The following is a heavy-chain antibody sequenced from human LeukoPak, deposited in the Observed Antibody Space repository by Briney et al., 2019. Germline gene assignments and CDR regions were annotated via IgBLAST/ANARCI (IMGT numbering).Heavy chain of an antibody. V-gene: IGHV3-30*02. CDR2: IQDDGSSQ. CDR1: GFTFSSHG. Sequence: GGSLRLSCAASGFTFSSHGMHWVRQAPGKGLEWVAFIQDDGSSQHYADSVEGRFTISRDNSKSTLYLQMNSLRVEDTAVYYCAKRFWSGYYTGSYWGRGTLVTVSS. CDR3: AKRFWSGYYTGSY. J-gene: IGHJ4*02. D-gene: IGHD3-3*01.